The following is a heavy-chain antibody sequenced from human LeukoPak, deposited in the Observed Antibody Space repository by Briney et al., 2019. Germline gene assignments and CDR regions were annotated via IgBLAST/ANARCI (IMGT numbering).Heavy chain of an antibody. V-gene: IGHV3-48*01. CDR2: ISSSSSTI. D-gene: IGHD2-15*01. CDR3: AKDGEAYCSGGSCYANNWFDP. Sequence: PGGSLRLSCAASGFTFSSYSMNWVRQAPGKGLEWVSYISSSSSTIYYADSVKGRFTISRDNSKNTLYLQMNSLRAEDTAVYYCAKDGEAYCSGGSCYANNWFDPWGQGTLVTVSS. J-gene: IGHJ5*02. CDR1: GFTFSSYS.